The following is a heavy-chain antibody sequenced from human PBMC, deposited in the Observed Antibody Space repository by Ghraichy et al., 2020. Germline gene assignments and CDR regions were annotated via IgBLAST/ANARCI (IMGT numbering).Heavy chain of an antibody. Sequence: ASLKVSCKASGYTFSTYGISWVRQAPGQGLEWMGWISAYNGNTNYAQKFQGRVTMTTDTSTSTAYMELKSLTSDDTAMYYCARDRSVAVQYFQHWGQGTLVTVSS. CDR3: ARDRSVAVQYFQH. CDR1: GYTFSTYG. D-gene: IGHD6-6*01. J-gene: IGHJ1*01. CDR2: ISAYNGNT. V-gene: IGHV1-18*01.